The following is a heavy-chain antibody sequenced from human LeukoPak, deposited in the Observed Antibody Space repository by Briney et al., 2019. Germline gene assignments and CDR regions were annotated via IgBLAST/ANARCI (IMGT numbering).Heavy chain of an antibody. J-gene: IGHJ4*02. CDR3: AKDDRRGHFDY. V-gene: IGHV3-30-3*01. Sequence: GGSLRLSCAASGFTFSSYAMHWVRQAPGKGLEWVAVISYDGSNKYYADSVKGRFTISRDNSKNTLYLQMDSLRAEDTAVYYCAKDDRRGHFDYWGQGTLVTVSS. CDR1: GFTFSSYA. CDR2: ISYDGSNK.